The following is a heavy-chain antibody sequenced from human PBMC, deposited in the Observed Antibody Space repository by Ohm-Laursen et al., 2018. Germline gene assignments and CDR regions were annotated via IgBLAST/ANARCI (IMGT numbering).Heavy chain of an antibody. J-gene: IGHJ4*02. D-gene: IGHD2-21*01. V-gene: IGHV4-4*07. CDR2: IYASGNT. CDR3: VREGGLD. CDR1: GVPISSNY. Sequence: GTLSLTCSVSGVPISSNYWSWIRQPAGKGLEWIGRIYASGNTNYNPSLESRVTMSVDTSKSQFSLNLSFMTAADTAVYYCVREGGLDWGQGIRVSVSS.